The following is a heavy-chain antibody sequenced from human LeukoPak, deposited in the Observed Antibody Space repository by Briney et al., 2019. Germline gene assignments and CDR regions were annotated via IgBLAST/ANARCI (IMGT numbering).Heavy chain of an antibody. V-gene: IGHV3-48*03. CDR2: ISSSGRTI. D-gene: IGHD3-16*01. J-gene: IGHJ4*02. CDR1: GFTFSSYE. Sequence: PGGSLRLSCAASGFTFSSYEMNWVRQAPGKGLEWVSYISSSGRTIYYADSVKGRFTISRDNAKNSLYLQMYSLRAEDTAVYYCARGDIRRFDYWGQGTLVTVSS. CDR3: ARGDIRRFDY.